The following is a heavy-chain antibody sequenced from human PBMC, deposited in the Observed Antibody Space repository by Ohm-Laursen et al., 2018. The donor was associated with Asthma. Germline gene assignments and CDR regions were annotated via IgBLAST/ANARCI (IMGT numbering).Heavy chain of an antibody. J-gene: IGHJ1*01. V-gene: IGHV3-11*01. CDR2: ISSSGSSI. CDR3: ARQHIAMDLIFQH. CDR1: GFTFSDYY. Sequence: SLRLSCPASGFTFSDYYMSWIRQAPGKGLEWVSYISSSGSSIYYADSEKGRFTISRDNAKNSLYLQMNSLRAEDTAVYYCARQHIAMDLIFQHWGQGALVTVSS. D-gene: IGHD3-10*01.